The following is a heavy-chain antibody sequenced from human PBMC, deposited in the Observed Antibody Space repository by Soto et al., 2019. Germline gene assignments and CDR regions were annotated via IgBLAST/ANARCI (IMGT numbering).Heavy chain of an antibody. CDR1: GFTFSCSA. CDR2: IRSKANSYAT. J-gene: IGHJ6*02. CDR3: TRHGGYDFWSGYYAYYYYGMDV. D-gene: IGHD3-3*01. V-gene: IGHV3-73*01. Sequence: GGSLRLSCAAAGFTFSCSAMHWVRQASGKGLEWVGRIRSKANSYATAYAASVKGRFTISRDDSKNTAYLQMNSLKTEDTAVYYCTRHGGYDFWSGYYAYYYYGMDVWGQGTTVTVSS.